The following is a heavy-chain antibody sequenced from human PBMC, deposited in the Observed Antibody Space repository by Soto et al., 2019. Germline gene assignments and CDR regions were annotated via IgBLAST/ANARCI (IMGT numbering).Heavy chain of an antibody. CDR1: GDSVASNSAA. CDR2: TYYRSKWYN. Sequence: SQTLSLTCAISGDSVASNSAAWNWIRQSPPRGLEWLGRTYYRSKWYNDYAVSVKSRITINPDTSKNQFSLQLNSVTPEDTAVYYCARDNIVGAYFFDYWGQGALVTVSS. V-gene: IGHV6-1*01. D-gene: IGHD1-26*01. CDR3: ARDNIVGAYFFDY. J-gene: IGHJ4*02.